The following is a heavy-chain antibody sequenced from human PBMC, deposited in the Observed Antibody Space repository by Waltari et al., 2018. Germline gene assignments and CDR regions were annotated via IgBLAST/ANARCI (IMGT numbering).Heavy chain of an antibody. V-gene: IGHV1-2*02. CDR1: GSTFTDHY. CDR2: INPNSGGT. CDR3: ARFNEWFGKHYFDS. D-gene: IGHD3-10*01. J-gene: IGHJ4*02. Sequence: QVQLVQSGAEVRKPGASVKVSCEASGSTFTDHYIHWVRQAPGQGLEWMGWINPNSGGTKYAKKFQGRVTLTRETPIITAYMELSSLTSDDVVVYYCARFNEWFGKHYFDSWGQGTLVTVSS.